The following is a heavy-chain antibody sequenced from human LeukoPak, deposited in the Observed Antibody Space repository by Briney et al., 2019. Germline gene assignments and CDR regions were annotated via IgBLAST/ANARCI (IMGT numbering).Heavy chain of an antibody. Sequence: GGSLRLSCAASGFTFSNYNFHWVRQAPGKGLEWVTFIQYDGNNKYYADSVKGRFTISRDNSKNTLYLEMNSLTTEDTALYYCARKLYDYWSGDAFDVWGRGTMVTVSS. J-gene: IGHJ3*01. CDR2: IQYDGNNK. CDR3: ARKLYDYWSGDAFDV. CDR1: GFTFSNYN. V-gene: IGHV3-30*02. D-gene: IGHD3-3*01.